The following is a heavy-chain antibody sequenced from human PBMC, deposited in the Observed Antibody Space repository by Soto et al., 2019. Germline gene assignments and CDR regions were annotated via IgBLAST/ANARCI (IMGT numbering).Heavy chain of an antibody. D-gene: IGHD3-22*01. CDR1: GFTVSSNY. J-gene: IGHJ6*02. CDR3: ARFYYDSSGYLPSPYYYYYGMDV. CDR2: SCSSDNM. Sequence: GGSLRLSCAASGFTVSSNYMSWVRQAPGKGLEWVSVSCSSDNMYYADSVKGRFTISRDNAKNSLYLQMNSLRAEDTAVYYCARFYYDSSGYLPSPYYYYYGMDVWGQGTTVTVSS. V-gene: IGHV3-53*01.